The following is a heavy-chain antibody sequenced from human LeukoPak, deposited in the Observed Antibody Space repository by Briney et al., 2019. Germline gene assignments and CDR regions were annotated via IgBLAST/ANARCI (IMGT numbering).Heavy chain of an antibody. CDR3: ARLYGTYPGWFDP. V-gene: IGHV3-64*04. D-gene: IGHD4-17*01. CDR2: ISSNGGTT. J-gene: IGHJ5*02. CDR1: GFTFSTYA. Sequence: GGSLRLSCSASGFTFSTYAMHWVRQAPGKGLEYVSGISSNGGTTYYADSVKGRFTISRDNSKNTLYLQMNSLRAEDTAVYYCARLYGTYPGWFDPWGQGTLVTVSS.